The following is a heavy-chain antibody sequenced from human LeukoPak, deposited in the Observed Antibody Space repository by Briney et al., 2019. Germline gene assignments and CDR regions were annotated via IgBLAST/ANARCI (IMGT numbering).Heavy chain of an antibody. Sequence: GGSLRLSCAASGFTFSSYAMSWVRQAPGKGLEWVSAISGSGGSTYYADSVKGRFTISRDNSKNTLYLQMNSLRAEDTAVYYCAKDLSSGWYFLYYFDYWGQGTLVTVSS. CDR2: ISGSGGST. J-gene: IGHJ4*02. V-gene: IGHV3-23*01. CDR3: AKDLSSGWYFLYYFDY. CDR1: GFTFSSYA. D-gene: IGHD6-19*01.